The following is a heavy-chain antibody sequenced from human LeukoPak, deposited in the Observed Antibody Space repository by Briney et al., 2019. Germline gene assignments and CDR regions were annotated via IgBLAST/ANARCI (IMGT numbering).Heavy chain of an antibody. CDR1: GGSISSYY. V-gene: IGHV4-59*01. Sequence: PSETLSLXCTVSGGSISSYYWRWIRQPPGKALEWIGYIYYSGSTNYNPSLKSRVTISVDTSKNQFSLKLSSVTAADTAVYYCAREGTRDPNWFDPWGQGTLVTVSS. D-gene: IGHD3-10*01. J-gene: IGHJ5*02. CDR2: IYYSGST. CDR3: AREGTRDPNWFDP.